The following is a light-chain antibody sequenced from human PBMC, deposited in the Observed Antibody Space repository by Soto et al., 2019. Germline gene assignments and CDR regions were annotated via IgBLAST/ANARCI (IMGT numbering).Light chain of an antibody. J-gene: IGKJ1*01. CDR3: QQYRSSPRT. V-gene: IGKV3D-15*01. CDR2: GTS. CDR1: QSISSN. Sequence: EILMTQSPATLSASPGERATLSCRASQSISSNLAWYQQKPGQSPSLLIYGTSTRATGVPARFSGSGSGTDFSLTIRRLQPDDFAAYYCQQYRSSPRTFGQGTKVDIK.